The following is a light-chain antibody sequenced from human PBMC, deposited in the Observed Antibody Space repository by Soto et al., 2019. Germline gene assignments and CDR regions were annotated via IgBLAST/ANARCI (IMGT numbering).Light chain of an antibody. J-gene: IGKJ2*01. Sequence: DSQMTHSPSSLSASFGERFTITCRASQTITTYLNWYQHKPGKAPKLLIYAAISLQSGVPSRLSGSGSGTDFTLTISSLQPEDFATYYCQQTYSTPHTFGQGTKVDIK. CDR3: QQTYSTPHT. CDR1: QTITTY. V-gene: IGKV1-39*01. CDR2: AAI.